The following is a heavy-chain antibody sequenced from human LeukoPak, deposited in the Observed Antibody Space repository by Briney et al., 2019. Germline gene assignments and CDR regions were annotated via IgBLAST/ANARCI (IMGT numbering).Heavy chain of an antibody. CDR2: ISFDGTNK. D-gene: IGHD4-17*01. CDR1: GFTFSSYG. Sequence: GGSLRLSCAASGFTFSSYGMHWVRQASGKGLEWVAVISFDGTNKYLADSVKGRFTISRDNSKNTLYLQMNSLRSEDTAVYYCAKDGTYGDLDYWGQGTLVTVSS. V-gene: IGHV3-30*18. CDR3: AKDGTYGDLDY. J-gene: IGHJ4*02.